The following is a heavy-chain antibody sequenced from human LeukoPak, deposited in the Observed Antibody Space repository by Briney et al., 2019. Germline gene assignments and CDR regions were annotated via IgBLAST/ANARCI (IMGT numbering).Heavy chain of an antibody. D-gene: IGHD2/OR15-2a*01. CDR2: IYSGGST. Sequence: GGSLRLSCEASGFTVSSNYMSWVRQAPGKGLEWVSVIYSGGSTYYADSVKGRFTISRDNSKNTLYLQMNSLRAEDTAVYYCARESIYGHSLDYWGQGTLVTVSS. CDR3: ARESIYGHSLDY. CDR1: GFTVSSNY. V-gene: IGHV3-53*01. J-gene: IGHJ4*02.